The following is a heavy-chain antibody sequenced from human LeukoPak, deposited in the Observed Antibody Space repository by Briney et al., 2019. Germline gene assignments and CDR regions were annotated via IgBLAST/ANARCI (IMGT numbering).Heavy chain of an antibody. CDR1: GFTFSSHW. CDR2: IKHDGRQK. Sequence: GGSLRLSCVGSGFTFSSHWMTWVRQAPGKGLEWVANIKHDGRQKYYVDSAKGRFTISRDNAKNSLYLQMNSLRAEDTAAYYCARAGGLDVWGQGTTVTVSS. V-gene: IGHV3-7*01. CDR3: ARAGGLDV. J-gene: IGHJ6*02.